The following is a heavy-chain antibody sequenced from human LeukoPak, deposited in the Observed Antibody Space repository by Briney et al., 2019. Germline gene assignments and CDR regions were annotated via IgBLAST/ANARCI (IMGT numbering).Heavy chain of an antibody. V-gene: IGHV4-61*02. D-gene: IGHD1-26*01. CDR1: GGSISSGSYY. Sequence: SQTLSLTCTVSGGSISSGSYYWSWIRQPAGKGLEWIGRIYTSGSTNYNPSLKSRVTISVDTSKNQFSLKLSSVTAADTAVYYCARLPAGGPGAFDIWGQGTMVTVSS. CDR3: ARLPAGGPGAFDI. CDR2: IYTSGST. J-gene: IGHJ3*02.